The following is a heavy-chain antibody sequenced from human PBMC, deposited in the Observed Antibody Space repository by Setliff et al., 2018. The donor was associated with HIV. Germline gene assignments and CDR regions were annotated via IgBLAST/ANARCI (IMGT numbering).Heavy chain of an antibody. CDR3: ARITIFVPGNPYFYGMDV. Sequence: PSETLSLTCSVSGDSVTSGGFFWSWIRQRPEKGLEWTGHMFYSGTTYYSPSLKSRVRISRDTSENQFSLKLTSVTAADTAVYYCARITIFVPGNPYFYGMDVWGQGTTVTVSS. J-gene: IGHJ6*02. V-gene: IGHV4-31*03. CDR2: MFYSGTT. CDR1: GDSVTSGGFF. D-gene: IGHD3-3*01.